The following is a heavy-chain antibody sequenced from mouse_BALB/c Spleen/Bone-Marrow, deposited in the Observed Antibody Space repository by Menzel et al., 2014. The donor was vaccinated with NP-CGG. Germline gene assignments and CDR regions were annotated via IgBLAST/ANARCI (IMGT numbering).Heavy chain of an antibody. J-gene: IGHJ4*01. CDR3: ARDPRWLLAMDY. CDR2: SRNKANDYTT. Sequence: EVKLVEFGGGLVQPGGSLRLSCATSGFTFSDFYMEWVRQPPGKRLEWIAASRNKANDYTTEYRASVKGRFIVTRDASQSLCYLQMNALRAEDTAIYYCARDPRWLLAMDYWGQGTSVTVSS. CDR1: GFTFSDFY. V-gene: IGHV7-1*02. D-gene: IGHD2-3*01.